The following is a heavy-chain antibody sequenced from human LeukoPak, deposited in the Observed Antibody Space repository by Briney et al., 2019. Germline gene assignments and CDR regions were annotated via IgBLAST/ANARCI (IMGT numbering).Heavy chain of an antibody. V-gene: IGHV4-39*01. CDR1: GGSITSSGYY. CDR3: ARQKWERKGSGDS. J-gene: IGHJ4*02. Sequence: SETLSLTCTVSGGSITSSGYYWGWIRQPPGKGLEWIGAIYYSGTTYYNPSLKSPVTISVDTSKNQFSLRLSSVTAADTAVYYCARQKWERKGSGDSGGQGTLVTVSS. CDR2: IYYSGTT. D-gene: IGHD1-26*01.